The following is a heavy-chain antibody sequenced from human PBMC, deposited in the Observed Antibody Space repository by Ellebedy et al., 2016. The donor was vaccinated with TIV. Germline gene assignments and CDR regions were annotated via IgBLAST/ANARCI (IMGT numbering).Heavy chain of an antibody. CDR2: IYSSGNT. CDR1: GFSLSTSRLS. CDR3: ARAVDTAIVINY. J-gene: IGHJ4*02. Sequence: SGPTLVKPTQTLTLTCTFSGFSLSTSRLSVSWIRQPPGKGLEWIGYIYSSGNTYYNPSLKSRVTISLDTSKNQFSLKLSSVTAADSAVYYCARAVDTAIVINYWGQGTLVIVSS. V-gene: IGHV4-30-4*08. D-gene: IGHD5-18*01.